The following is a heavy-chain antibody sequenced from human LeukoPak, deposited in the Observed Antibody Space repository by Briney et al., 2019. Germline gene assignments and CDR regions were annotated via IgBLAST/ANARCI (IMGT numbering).Heavy chain of an antibody. V-gene: IGHV1-24*01. CDR1: EYIFSELS. CDR3: ARTGDDYSTNGRWDYYYYYMDV. J-gene: IGHJ6*03. Sequence: ASVKVSCKVSEYIFSELSINWVRLAPGKGLEWMGSFDPEDGETVYAQKFQGRVTMTEDTSTDTAYMELSGLRSEDTAVYYCARTGDDYSTNGRWDYYYYYMDVWGKGTTVTVSS. D-gene: IGHD4-11*01. CDR2: FDPEDGET.